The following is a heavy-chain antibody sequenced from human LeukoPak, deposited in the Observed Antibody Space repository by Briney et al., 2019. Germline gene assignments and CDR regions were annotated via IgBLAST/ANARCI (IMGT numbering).Heavy chain of an antibody. Sequence: GGSLRLSCVASGFTFSTYAMSWVRQAPGKGLEWVSAISGSGGTTYYADSVKGRFTFSRDNSKNTLYLQMNSLRAEDTAVYYCAKDTDTMVRGVYDYWGQGTLVTVSS. CDR3: AKDTDTMVRGVYDY. J-gene: IGHJ4*02. V-gene: IGHV3-23*01. D-gene: IGHD3-10*01. CDR2: ISGSGGTT. CDR1: GFTFSTYA.